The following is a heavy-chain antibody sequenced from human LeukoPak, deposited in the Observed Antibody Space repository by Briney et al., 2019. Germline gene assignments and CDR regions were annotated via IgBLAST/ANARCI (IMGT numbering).Heavy chain of an antibody. V-gene: IGHV4-30-2*01. CDR1: GGSISSGGYS. CDR2: IYHSGST. CDR3: ARDHPFYGGNPGFDY. Sequence: SETLSLTCAVSGGSISSGGYSWSWIRQPPGKGLEWIGYIYHSGSTYYNPSLKSRVTISVDRSKNQFSLKLSSVTAADTAVYYCARDHPFYGGNPGFDYWGQGTLVTVSS. J-gene: IGHJ4*02. D-gene: IGHD4-23*01.